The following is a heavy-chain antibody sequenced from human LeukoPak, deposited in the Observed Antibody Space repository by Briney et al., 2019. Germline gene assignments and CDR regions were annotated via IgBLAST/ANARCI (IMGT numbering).Heavy chain of an antibody. V-gene: IGHV1-8*01. Sequence: GASVKVSCKASGYTFTSYDINWVRQATGQGFEWMGWLNPNSGKSDFAQKFQGRVTMTRDTSISTAYMELGSLISEDTAVYYCARGPPFRGSQGWFDPWGQGTLVTVSS. J-gene: IGHJ5*02. CDR3: ARGPPFRGSQGWFDP. D-gene: IGHD1-26*01. CDR2: LNPNSGKS. CDR1: GYTFTSYD.